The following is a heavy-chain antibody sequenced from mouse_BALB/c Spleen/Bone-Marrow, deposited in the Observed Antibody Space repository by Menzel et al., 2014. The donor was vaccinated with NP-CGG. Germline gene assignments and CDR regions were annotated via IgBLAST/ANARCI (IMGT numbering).Heavy chain of an antibody. CDR1: GYTFTSYW. J-gene: IGHJ4*01. D-gene: IGHD2-14*01. CDR3: ARDYRYYAMDY. V-gene: IGHV1-87*01. Sequence: QVQLQQSGAELARPGASVKLSCKASGYTFTSYWMLWVKQRPGQGLEWIGAIYPGDGDTRYTQKFKGKATLTADKSSSTAYMQLSSLASEDSAVYYCARDYRYYAMDYWGQGTSVTVSS. CDR2: IYPGDGDT.